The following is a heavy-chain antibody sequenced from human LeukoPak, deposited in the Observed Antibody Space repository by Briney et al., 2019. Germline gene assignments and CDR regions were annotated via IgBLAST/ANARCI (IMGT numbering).Heavy chain of an antibody. CDR2: ISAYNGNT. D-gene: IGHD3-22*01. J-gene: IGHJ4*02. Sequence: GASVKVSCKASGYTFTSYGISWVRQAPGQGLEWMGWISAYNGNTNYAQKLQGRVTMTTDTSTSTAYMELRSLRSDDTAVYYCARDRGTYYYDSSGYYRYFDYWGQGTLVTVSS. V-gene: IGHV1-18*01. CDR3: ARDRGTYYYDSSGYYRYFDY. CDR1: GYTFTSYG.